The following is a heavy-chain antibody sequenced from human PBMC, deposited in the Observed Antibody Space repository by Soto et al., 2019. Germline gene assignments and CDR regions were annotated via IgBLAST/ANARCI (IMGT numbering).Heavy chain of an antibody. CDR2: IWYDGSNK. V-gene: IGHV3-33*01. Sequence: GGSLRLSCAASGFTFSNYGMHWVRQAPGKGLEWVAVIWYDGSNKYYADSVKGRFTISRDNSKNTLSVQMNSLRAEDTAVYYCARDPSHGSGSYLDYWGQGTLVTVSS. CDR3: ARDPSHGSGSYLDY. J-gene: IGHJ4*02. D-gene: IGHD3-10*01. CDR1: GFTFSNYG.